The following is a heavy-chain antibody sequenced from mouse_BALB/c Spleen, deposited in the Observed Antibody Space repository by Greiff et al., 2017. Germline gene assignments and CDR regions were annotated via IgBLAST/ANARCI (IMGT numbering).Heavy chain of an antibody. CDR2: INPSNGGT. Sequence: VQLVESGAELVKPGASVKLSCKASGYTFTSYYMYWVKQRPGQGLEWIGEINPSNGGTNFNEKFKSKATLTVDKSSSTAYMQLSSLTSEDSAVYYCTRRGYPYAMDYWGQGTSVTVSS. CDR3: TRRGYPYAMDY. CDR1: GYTFTSYY. J-gene: IGHJ4*01. V-gene: IGHV1S81*02.